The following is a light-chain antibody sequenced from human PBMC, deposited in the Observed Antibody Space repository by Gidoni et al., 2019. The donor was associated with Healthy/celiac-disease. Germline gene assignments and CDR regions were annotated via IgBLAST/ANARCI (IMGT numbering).Light chain of an antibody. CDR3: MQALQTPLT. CDR2: LGS. CDR1: QSLLHSNGYNY. J-gene: IGKJ4*01. Sequence: DIVMTQSPLSLPVTPGEPASISCRSSQSLLHSNGYNYLDWYLQKPGQSPPLLIYLGSNRASGVPDRFSGSGSGTDFTLKISRVEAEDVRVYYCMQALQTPLTFGGGTKVEIK. V-gene: IGKV2-28*01.